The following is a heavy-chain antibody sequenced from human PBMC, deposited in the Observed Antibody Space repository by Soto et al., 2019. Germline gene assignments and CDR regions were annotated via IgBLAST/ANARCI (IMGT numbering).Heavy chain of an antibody. J-gene: IGHJ4*01. Sequence: GGSLRLSCAASGFTFSSYAVHWVRQAPGKGLEWVAVISYDGSNKYYADSVKGRFTISRDNSKNTLYLQMNSLRAEDTAVYYCARAPTLPSNLDYWGHGTLVTVSS. CDR1: GFTFSSYA. V-gene: IGHV3-30-3*01. CDR2: ISYDGSNK. D-gene: IGHD4-4*01. CDR3: ARAPTLPSNLDY.